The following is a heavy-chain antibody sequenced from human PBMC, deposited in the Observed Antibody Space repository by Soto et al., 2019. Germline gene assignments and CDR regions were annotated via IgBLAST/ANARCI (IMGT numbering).Heavy chain of an antibody. D-gene: IGHD3-22*01. Sequence: QVQLQESGPGLVKPSQTLSLTCTVSGGSISSDTYYWSWIRQHAGKGLEWIGYINYSGYTYFNPSLRSRVILSLDTPQIPFSRKLSSVTAADTAMYHCARVTIIGGMDVWGQGTTVTVSS. CDR1: GGSISSDTYY. CDR3: ARVTIIGGMDV. CDR2: INYSGYT. J-gene: IGHJ6*02. V-gene: IGHV4-31*03.